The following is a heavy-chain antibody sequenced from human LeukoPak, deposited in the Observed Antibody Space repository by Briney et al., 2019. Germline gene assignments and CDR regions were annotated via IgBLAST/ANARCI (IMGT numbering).Heavy chain of an antibody. CDR1: GGSISSYY. Sequence: SETLSLTCTVSGGSISSYYWSWIRQPPGKGLEWIGYIYYSGSTNYNPSLKSRVTISVDTSKNQFSLKLSSVTAADTAVYYCARHGEYYYDSSGYYDAFDIWGQGTMVTVSS. D-gene: IGHD3-22*01. CDR3: ARHGEYYYDSSGYYDAFDI. V-gene: IGHV4-59*08. CDR2: IYYSGST. J-gene: IGHJ3*02.